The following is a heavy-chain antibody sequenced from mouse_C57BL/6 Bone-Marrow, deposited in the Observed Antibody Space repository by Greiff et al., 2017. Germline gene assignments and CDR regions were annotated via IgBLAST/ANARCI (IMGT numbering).Heavy chain of an antibody. CDR2: IYPGGGYT. J-gene: IGHJ4*01. D-gene: IGHD4-1*01. Sequence: VQLQESGAELVRPGTSVKMSCKASGYTFTNYWIGWAKQRPGHGLEWIGDIYPGGGYTNYNEKFKGKATLTADKSSSTAYMQFSSLTSEDSAIYYCTRLGTGTYAMDYWGQGTSVTVSS. CDR1: GYTFTNYW. CDR3: TRLGTGTYAMDY. V-gene: IGHV1-63*01.